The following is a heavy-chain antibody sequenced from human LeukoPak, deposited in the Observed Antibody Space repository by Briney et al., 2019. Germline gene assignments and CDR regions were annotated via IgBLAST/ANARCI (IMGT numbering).Heavy chain of an antibody. CDR1: GFTFSSYA. J-gene: IGHJ4*02. CDR3: AAPVSRGYSSGWRDLDY. V-gene: IGHV3-23*01. D-gene: IGHD6-19*01. CDR2: ISGSGGST. Sequence: GGSLRLSCAASGFTFSSYAMSWVRQAPGKGLEWVSAISGSGGSTYYADSVKGRFTISRDNSKNTLFLQMNSLRAEDTAVYYCAAPVSRGYSSGWRDLDYWGQGTLVTVSS.